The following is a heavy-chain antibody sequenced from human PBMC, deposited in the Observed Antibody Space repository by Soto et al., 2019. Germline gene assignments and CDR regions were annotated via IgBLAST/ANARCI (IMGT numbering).Heavy chain of an antibody. CDR2: IYSGGST. J-gene: IGHJ6*03. V-gene: IGHV3-66*01. CDR1: GFTVSSNY. Sequence: GGSARLSCAASGFTVSSNYMSWVRQAPGKGLEWVSVIYSGGSTYYADSVKGRFTISRDNSKNTLYLQMNSLRAEDTAVYYCAEGYYYYYMDVWGKGTTVTVSS. CDR3: AEGYYYYYMDV.